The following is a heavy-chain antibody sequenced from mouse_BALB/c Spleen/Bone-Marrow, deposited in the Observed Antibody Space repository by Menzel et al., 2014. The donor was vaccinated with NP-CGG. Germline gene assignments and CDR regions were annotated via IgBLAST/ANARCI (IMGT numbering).Heavy chain of an antibody. V-gene: IGHV1-54*01. J-gene: IGHJ3*01. CDR1: GYAFTNYL. CDR3: ARGDYRYDGFAY. Sequence: VKLQESGAELVRPGTSVKVSCKASGYAFTNYLIEWVKQRPGQGLEWIGAINPGGGGTNYNEKFKGKATLTAGKSSSTAYMQLSSLTSDDSAVYFCARGDYRYDGFAYWGQGTLVTVSA. D-gene: IGHD2-14*01. CDR2: INPGGGGT.